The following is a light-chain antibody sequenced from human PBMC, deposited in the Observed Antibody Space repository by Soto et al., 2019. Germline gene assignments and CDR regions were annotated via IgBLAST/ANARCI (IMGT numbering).Light chain of an antibody. V-gene: IGKV3-11*01. CDR1: QSVRTY. Sequence: EIVLTQSPATLSLSPGERATLSCWASQSVRTYLSYVAWYQQRPGQAPRLLIYDASNRATGIPARFSGSGSGTDFTLTISSLEPEDFAVYYCQQRSNWPPEITFGGGTKVDIK. CDR3: QQRSNWPPEIT. J-gene: IGKJ4*01. CDR2: DAS.